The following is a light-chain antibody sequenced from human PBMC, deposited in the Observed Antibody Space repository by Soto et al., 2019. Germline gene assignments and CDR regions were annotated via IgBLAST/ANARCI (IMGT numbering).Light chain of an antibody. CDR2: EVS. CDR1: SSDVGSYNL. Sequence: SALTQPASVSGSPGQSITISCTGTSSDVGSYNLVSWYQQHPGKAPKLMIYEVSKRPSGVSNRFSGSKSGNTASLTISGVQAEDEADYYCCSYAGSSTSLYVFGTGTKVTVL. CDR3: CSYAGSSTSLYV. V-gene: IGLV2-23*02. J-gene: IGLJ1*01.